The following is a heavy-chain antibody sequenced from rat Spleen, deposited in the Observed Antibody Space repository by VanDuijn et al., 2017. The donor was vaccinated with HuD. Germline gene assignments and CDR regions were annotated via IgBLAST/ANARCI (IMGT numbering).Heavy chain of an antibody. V-gene: IGHV2-45*01. Sequence: QVQLMESGPGLVQPSETLSLTCTVSGFSLTSYNVHWVRQPPGKGLEWMGVMWSGGSTDYNSALKSRLSISRDTSKNQVFLKMNSLQSEDTTTYYCARGGSYYGPYWYFDFWGPGTMVTVSS. J-gene: IGHJ1*01. CDR2: MWSGGST. CDR3: ARGGSYYGPYWYFDF. D-gene: IGHD1-6*01. CDR1: GFSLTSYN.